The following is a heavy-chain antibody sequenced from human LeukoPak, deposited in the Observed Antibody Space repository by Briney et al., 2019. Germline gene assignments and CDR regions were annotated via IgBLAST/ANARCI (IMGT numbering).Heavy chain of an antibody. V-gene: IGHV3-11*01. D-gene: IGHD6-19*01. Sequence: GGSLRLSCVASGFTFSDYYMTWIRQAPGKGLEYVSHISRSGSSLYYGDSVTGRFTISRDNAKNSLYLQMNSLRVEDTAVYYCAKDPAVANTARRFQHWGQGTLVTVTS. CDR2: ISRSGSSL. J-gene: IGHJ1*01. CDR1: GFTFSDYY. CDR3: AKDPAVANTARRFQH.